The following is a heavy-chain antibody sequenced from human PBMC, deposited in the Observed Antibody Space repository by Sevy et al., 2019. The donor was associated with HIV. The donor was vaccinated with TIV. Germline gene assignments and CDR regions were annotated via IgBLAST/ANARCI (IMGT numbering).Heavy chain of an antibody. J-gene: IGHJ3*02. CDR2: IYYSGST. Sequence: SETLSLTCTVSGGSISSYYWSWIRQPPGKGLESIGYIYYSGSTNYNPSLKSRVTISVDTSKNQFSLKLSSVTAADTAVYYCARVSVGATIAADAFDIWGQGTMVTVSS. V-gene: IGHV4-59*13. CDR3: ARVSVGATIAADAFDI. D-gene: IGHD1-26*01. CDR1: GGSISSYY.